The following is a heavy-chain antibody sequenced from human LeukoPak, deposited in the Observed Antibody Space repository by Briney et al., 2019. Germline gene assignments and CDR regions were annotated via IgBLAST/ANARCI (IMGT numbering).Heavy chain of an antibody. J-gene: IGHJ4*02. V-gene: IGHV3-66*01. CDR2: IYSGGST. D-gene: IGHD3-22*01. Sequence: PGGSLRLSCAASGITVSSKYMSWVRQAPGKGLEWVSIIYSGGSTNYADSAKGRFTISRDNSKNTLYLQMNSLRAEDTAVYYCARDRGDGSGYYSAFDYWGQGTLVTVSS. CDR3: ARDRGDGSGYYSAFDY. CDR1: GITVSSKY.